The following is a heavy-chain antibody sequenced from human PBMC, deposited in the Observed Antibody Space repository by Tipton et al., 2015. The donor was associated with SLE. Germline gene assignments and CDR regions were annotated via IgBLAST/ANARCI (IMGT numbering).Heavy chain of an antibody. V-gene: IGHV3-30*14. Sequence: SLRLSCAASGFTFSSYAMHWVRQAPGKGLEWVAVISYDGSNKHYADSVKGRFTISRDNSKNTLYLQMSSLRAEDTAVYYCVKDGRYCSSTSCYVFWSGYYLDYYGMDVWGQGTTVTVSS. CDR1: GFTFSSYA. CDR2: ISYDGSNK. CDR3: VKDGRYCSSTSCYVFWSGYYLDYYGMDV. J-gene: IGHJ6*02. D-gene: IGHD2-2*01.